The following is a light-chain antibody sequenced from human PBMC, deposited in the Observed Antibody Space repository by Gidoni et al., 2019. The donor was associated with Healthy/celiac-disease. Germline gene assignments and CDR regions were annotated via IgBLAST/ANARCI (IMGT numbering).Light chain of an antibody. J-gene: IGLJ3*02. CDR3: SSYTSSSTRV. CDR1: SSDVGGYNY. V-gene: IGLV2-14*01. Sequence: QSALTQPASDSGSPGQSITISCNGTSSDVGGYNYVSWYQPHPGKAPKLMIYDVSNRPSGVSNRFSGSKSGNTASLTISGLQAEDEADYYCSSYTSSSTRVFGGGTKLTVL. CDR2: DVS.